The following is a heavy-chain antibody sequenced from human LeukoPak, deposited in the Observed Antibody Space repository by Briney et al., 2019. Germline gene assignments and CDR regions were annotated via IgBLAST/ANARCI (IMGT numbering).Heavy chain of an antibody. CDR2: IYYSGST. J-gene: IGHJ4*02. Sequence: SETLSLTCTVSGGSSSSSSYYWGWIRQPPGKGLEWIGSIYYSGSTYYNPSLKSRVTISVDTSKNQFSLKLSSVTAADTAVYYCARGPIGAAGTILDYWGQGTLVTVSS. V-gene: IGHV4-39*07. D-gene: IGHD6-13*01. CDR1: GGSSSSSSYY. CDR3: ARGPIGAAGTILDY.